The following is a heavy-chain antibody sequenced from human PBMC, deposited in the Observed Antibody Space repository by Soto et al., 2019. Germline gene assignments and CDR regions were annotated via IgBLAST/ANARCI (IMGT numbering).Heavy chain of an antibody. Sequence: SETLSLTCAVSGGSISSGGYYWSWIRQHPGKGLEWIGYIYYSGSTYYNPSLKSRVTISVDTSKNQFSLKLSSVTAADTAVYYCARALGVDFWSGYYSAYYYGMDVWGQGTTVTVS. CDR1: GGSISSGGYY. J-gene: IGHJ6*02. V-gene: IGHV4-31*11. CDR2: IYYSGST. D-gene: IGHD3-3*01. CDR3: ARALGVDFWSGYYSAYYYGMDV.